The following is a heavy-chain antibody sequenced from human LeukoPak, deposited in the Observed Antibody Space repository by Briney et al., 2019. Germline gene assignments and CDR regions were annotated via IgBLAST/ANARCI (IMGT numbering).Heavy chain of an antibody. CDR3: ARDRGYYFDY. J-gene: IGHJ4*02. V-gene: IGHV3-21*04. CDR2: ITSTGTYT. Sequence: GGSLRLSCAASGFTFSGYNMNWVRQAPGKGLEWVSSITSTGTYTFYADSVKGRFTISRDNAKNSLYLQMNSLRAEDTAVYYCARDRGYYFDYWGQGTLVTVSS. CDR1: GFTFSGYN.